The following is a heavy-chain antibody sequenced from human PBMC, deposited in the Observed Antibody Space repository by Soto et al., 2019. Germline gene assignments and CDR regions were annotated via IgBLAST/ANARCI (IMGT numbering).Heavy chain of an antibody. CDR2: INHSGSA. CDR1: GGSFSDYI. V-gene: IGHV4-34*01. CDR3: ARQPNDGSGTASGADY. Sequence: SETLSLTCDVYGGSFSDYIWTWIRQTPGKGLQWIGQINHSGSANYNPSLKSRVTISVHRSRNQFSLELSSVTAADTAVYYCARQPNDGSGTASGADYWGQGTLVTVSS. D-gene: IGHD3-10*01. J-gene: IGHJ4*02.